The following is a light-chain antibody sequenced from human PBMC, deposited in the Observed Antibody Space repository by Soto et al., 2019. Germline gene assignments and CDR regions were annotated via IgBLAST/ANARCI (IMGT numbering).Light chain of an antibody. CDR1: QGVSTY. CDR2: DAS. J-gene: IGKJ1*01. Sequence: VIWMTQSPSLLSASTGDRVTISCRVSQGVSTYLAWFQQKPGKAPELLIYDASTLQSGVPSRFSGSGSGTDFSLTISRVQSEDFATYYCQQYYTFPPTFGQGTKVEIK. V-gene: IGKV1D-8*01. CDR3: QQYYTFPPT.